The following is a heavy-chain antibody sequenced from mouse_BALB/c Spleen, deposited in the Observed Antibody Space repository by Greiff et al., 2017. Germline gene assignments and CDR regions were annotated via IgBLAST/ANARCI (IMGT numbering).Heavy chain of an antibody. J-gene: IGHJ3*01. Sequence: VQRVESGPGLVAPSQSLSITCTVSGFSLTSYDISWIRQPPGKGLEWLGVIWTGGGTNYNSAFMSRLSISKDNSKSQVFLKMNSLQTDDTAIYYCVRDRGIAGTWFAYWGQGTLVTVSA. CDR3: VRDRGIAGTWFAY. D-gene: IGHD4-1*01. CDR2: IWTGGGT. CDR1: GFSLTSYD. V-gene: IGHV2-9-2*01.